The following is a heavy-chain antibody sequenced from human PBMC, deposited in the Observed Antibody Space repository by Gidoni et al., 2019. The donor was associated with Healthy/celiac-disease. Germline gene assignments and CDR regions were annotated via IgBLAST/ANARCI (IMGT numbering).Heavy chain of an antibody. CDR1: GFTFSSYA. V-gene: IGHV3-64D*06. J-gene: IGHJ4*02. Sequence: EVQLVESGGGLVQPGGSLRLSCSASGFTFSSYAMHWVRQAPGKGLEYVSAISSNGGSTYYADSVKGRFTISRDNSKNTLYLQMSSLRAEDTAVYYCVKGGYYYDSSGYITPYFDYWGQGTLVTVSS. CDR2: ISSNGGST. D-gene: IGHD3-22*01. CDR3: VKGGYYYDSSGYITPYFDY.